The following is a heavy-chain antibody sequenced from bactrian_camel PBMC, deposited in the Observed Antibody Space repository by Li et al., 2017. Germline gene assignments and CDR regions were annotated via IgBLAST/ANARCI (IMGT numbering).Heavy chain of an antibody. CDR3: AARGRHVIQGCPADWIEDGF. Sequence: HVQLVESGGDSVQAGGSLNLSCTARTGTFRSACMGWFRQAPGKERESIARVDIDDRTTFSESVKGRFTSSKDKARNTLLLQMNSLELEDTAIYYCAARGRHVIQGCPADWIEDGFWGQGTQVTVS. CDR2: VDIDDRT. J-gene: IGHJ4*01. V-gene: IGHV3S57*01. D-gene: IGHD3*01. CDR1: TGTFRSAC.